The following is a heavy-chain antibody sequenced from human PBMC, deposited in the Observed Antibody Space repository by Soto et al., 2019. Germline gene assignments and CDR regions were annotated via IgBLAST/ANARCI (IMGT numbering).Heavy chain of an antibody. J-gene: IGHJ5*02. CDR3: ARLGAQEIDP. CDR1: GGSISSFY. Sequence: SETLSLTCTVSGGSISSFYWNWIRQSPGKGLEWIGYIYYSGSTNYNPSLKSRVTISVDTSKNQFSLKLSSVTAADTAVYYCARLGAQEIDPWGQGTLVTVSS. D-gene: IGHD3-16*01. V-gene: IGHV4-59*08. CDR2: IYYSGST.